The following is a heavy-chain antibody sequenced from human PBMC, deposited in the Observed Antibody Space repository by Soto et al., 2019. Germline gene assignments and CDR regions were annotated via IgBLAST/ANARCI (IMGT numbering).Heavy chain of an antibody. V-gene: IGHV4-31*03. J-gene: IGHJ3*02. D-gene: IGHD3-22*01. CDR1: GGSISSGSYY. CDR3: TRERQRRSSGLDAFDI. CDR2: IYYSGNT. Sequence: QVQLQESGPGLVKPSQTLSLTCTVSGGSISSGSYYWTWIRQHPGKGLEWIGYIYYSGNTKYNSSLKSRVTISVDTSKNQFSLKLNSVTAADTAVYYCTRERQRRSSGLDAFDIWGQGTMVTVSS.